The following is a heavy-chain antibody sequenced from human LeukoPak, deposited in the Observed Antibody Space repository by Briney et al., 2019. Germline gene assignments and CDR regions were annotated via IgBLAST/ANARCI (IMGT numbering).Heavy chain of an antibody. CDR1: GFTFSSYA. V-gene: IGHV3-30-3*01. CDR2: ISYDGSNK. CDR3: AREGYSGSYSD. D-gene: IGHD1-26*01. Sequence: GGSLRLSCAASGFTFSSYAMHWVRQAPGKGLEWVAVISYDGSNKYYADSVKGRFTISRDNAKNSLYLQMNSLRAEDTAIYYCAREGYSGSYSDWGQGTLVTVSS. J-gene: IGHJ4*02.